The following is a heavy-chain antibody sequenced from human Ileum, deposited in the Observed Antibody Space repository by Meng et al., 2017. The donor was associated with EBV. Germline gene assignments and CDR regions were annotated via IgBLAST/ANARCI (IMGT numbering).Heavy chain of an antibody. Sequence: QLLPQDPGPGLVKPSETLSLTCSVSGGSISSSNYCWGWIRQPPGKGLEWIQSICYTDYTYYNPSLKSRVTISADKSKNQFSLRLNSLTAAGTAVYYCAMGPDYAKTGYWGQGTLVTVSS. CDR1: GGSISSSNYC. V-gene: IGHV4-39*01. CDR2: ICYTDYT. J-gene: IGHJ4*02. CDR3: AMGPDYAKTGY. D-gene: IGHD4-17*01.